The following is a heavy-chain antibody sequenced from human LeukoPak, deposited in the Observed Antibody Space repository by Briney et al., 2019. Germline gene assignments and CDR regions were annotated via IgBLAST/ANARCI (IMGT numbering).Heavy chain of an antibody. Sequence: GGSLRLSCAASGFTVSGNYMSWVRQAPGKGLEWLSVIHRGGNTYYADSVKGRFTISRDNSMDTLYLQMSSLRAEDTALYYCAIAAGYSSGWPLDYWGQGTLVTVSS. CDR2: IHRGGNT. D-gene: IGHD6-19*01. CDR1: GFTVSGNY. V-gene: IGHV3-66*01. J-gene: IGHJ4*02. CDR3: AIAAGYSSGWPLDY.